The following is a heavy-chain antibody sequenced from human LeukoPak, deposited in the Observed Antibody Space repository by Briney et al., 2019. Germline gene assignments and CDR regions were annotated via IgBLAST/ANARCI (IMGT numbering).Heavy chain of an antibody. V-gene: IGHV3-43*02. CDR1: GFTLGAFA. CDR2: IDKDGRST. CDR3: ATWAFYHSLDV. J-gene: IGHJ6*02. Sequence: GSLRLSCAASGFTLGAFAMHWVRQAPGKGLEWVSLIDKDGRSTYYADSVKGRFTISRDNSKNSLYLQMNSLRTEDTALYYCATWAFYHSLDVWGQGTTVTASS. D-gene: IGHD1-26*01.